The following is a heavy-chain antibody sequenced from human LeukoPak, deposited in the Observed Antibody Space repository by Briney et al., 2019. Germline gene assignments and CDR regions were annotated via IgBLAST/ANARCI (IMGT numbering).Heavy chain of an antibody. CDR3: AREGSSRPFDY. Sequence: SETLSLTCTVSGDSVSSYYWTWIRQPAGKGLEWIGRIYSSGTTHYNPSLKSRVTMSVDTSKNQFTLKLSSVTAADTAVYYCAREGSSRPFDYWGQGTLVTVSS. J-gene: IGHJ4*02. V-gene: IGHV4-4*07. CDR2: IYSSGTT. CDR1: GDSVSSYY. D-gene: IGHD1-26*01.